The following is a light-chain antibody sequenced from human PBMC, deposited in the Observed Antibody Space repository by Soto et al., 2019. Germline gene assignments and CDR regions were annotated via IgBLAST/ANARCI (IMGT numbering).Light chain of an antibody. CDR1: SSDVGGYNY. J-gene: IGLJ3*02. Sequence: QSVLTQPASVSGSPGQSITISCTGTSSDVGGYNYVSWYQQHPRKAPKLMIYDVSNRPSGVSNGFSGSKSGNTASLTISGLQAEYEADYYCSSYTSSSTRVFGGGTQLAVL. V-gene: IGLV2-14*01. CDR2: DVS. CDR3: SSYTSSSTRV.